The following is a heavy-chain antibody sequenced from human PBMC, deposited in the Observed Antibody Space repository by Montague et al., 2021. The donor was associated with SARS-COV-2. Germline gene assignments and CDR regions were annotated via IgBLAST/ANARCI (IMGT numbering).Heavy chain of an antibody. V-gene: IGHV4-59*01. D-gene: IGHD6-19*01. J-gene: IGHJ4*02. Sequence: SETLSLTCTVSGGSIRSYYWSWIRQPPGKGLEWIGEIYSSGSTNYNPSLKSRVTISMDTSKSQFSLKLTSATAADTAVYYCARRTRGWQPFDFWGQGTLVTVSS. CDR1: GGSIRSYY. CDR3: ARRTRGWQPFDF. CDR2: IYSSGST.